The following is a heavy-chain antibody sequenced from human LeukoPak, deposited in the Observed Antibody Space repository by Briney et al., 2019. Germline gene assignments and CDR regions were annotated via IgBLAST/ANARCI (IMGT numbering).Heavy chain of an antibody. V-gene: IGHV3-23*01. CDR3: VKGFVHPTYYFEY. Sequence: PGGSPRLSCAASGFTFSSYAMMWVRQSPEKGLEWVSSITGSGDGTYYADSVRGRFTISRDNSKNTLYLQMNSLRAEDTAVYFCVKGFVHPTYYFEYWGQGTLVTVSS. CDR2: ITGSGDGT. J-gene: IGHJ4*02. CDR1: GFTFSSYA. D-gene: IGHD3-10*01.